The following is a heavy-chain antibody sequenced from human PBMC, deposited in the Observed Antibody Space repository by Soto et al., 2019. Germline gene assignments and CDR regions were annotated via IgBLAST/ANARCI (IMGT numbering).Heavy chain of an antibody. Sequence: GGSLRLSCAASGFTFRSYWMSWVRQAPGKWLEWVANIKEDGSEKYYVDSVKGRFTISRDNGKNSLYLQMNSLRAEDTAVYYCAREKNLVVIPAALYPSQHYGMGVWGQGXTVTVYS. CDR3: AREKNLVVIPAALYPSQHYGMGV. J-gene: IGHJ6*02. D-gene: IGHD2-2*01. CDR2: IKEDGSEK. V-gene: IGHV3-7*01. CDR1: GFTFRSYW.